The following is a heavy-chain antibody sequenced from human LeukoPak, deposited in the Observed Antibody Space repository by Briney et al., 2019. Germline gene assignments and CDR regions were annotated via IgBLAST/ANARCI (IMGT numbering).Heavy chain of an antibody. CDR1: GDSVSSKSAT. CDR2: TYYRSKWYN. Sequence: SQTLSLTCAISGDSVSSKSATWNWIRQSPSRGLEWLGRTYYRSKWYNDYAVSVKSRITISPDTSKNQFSLQLDSVTPEDTAVYYCARADLEEQLRWFDPWGQGTLVTVSS. CDR3: ARADLEEQLRWFDP. D-gene: IGHD6-6*01. J-gene: IGHJ5*02. V-gene: IGHV6-1*01.